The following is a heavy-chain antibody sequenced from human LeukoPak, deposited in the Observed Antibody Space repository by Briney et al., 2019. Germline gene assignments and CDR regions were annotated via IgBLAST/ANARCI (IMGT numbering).Heavy chain of an antibody. CDR1: GFDFQNHV. D-gene: IGHD2/OR15-2a*01. J-gene: IGHJ4*02. V-gene: IGHV3-30-3*01. CDR3: VSFYETY. CDR2: ISHHVDVK. Sequence: GGSLRLSCAASGFDFQNHVIHWVRQVPGKGLEWVAVISHHVDVKFYADSVKGRLTISKDNAKNTVYLQMNSLRAEDTAVYYCVSFYETYWGRGTLVTVSS.